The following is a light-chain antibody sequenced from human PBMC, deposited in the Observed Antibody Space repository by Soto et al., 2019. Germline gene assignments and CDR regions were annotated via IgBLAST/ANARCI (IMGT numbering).Light chain of an antibody. CDR2: GAA. CDR1: QSVSHNY. CDR3: QQYGSSGT. V-gene: IGKV3-20*01. Sequence: EIGLTQSPGTLSLSPGERATLSCRASQSVSHNYLAGYQQKPGQAPRLLIYGAANRAPGIPDRFSGSGSGPDFTLTISRLEPEDFAVYYCQQYGSSGTFGQGTKVEIK. J-gene: IGKJ1*01.